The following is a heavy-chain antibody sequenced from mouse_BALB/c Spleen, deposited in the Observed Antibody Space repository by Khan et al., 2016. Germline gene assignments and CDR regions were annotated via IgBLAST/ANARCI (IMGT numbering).Heavy chain of an antibody. CDR1: GFTFNNFG. CDR3: ARLKDWGWPFTY. CDR2: ISSCSNTI. Sequence: EVELVESGGGLVQPGGSRKLSCAASGFTFNNFGMHWVRQAPEKGLEWVAYISSCSNTIYYADTVKGRFTISRDKPKNTLFLQMTSLRSEDTAMYYCARLKDWGWPFTYGGQGTRVTVSA. V-gene: IGHV5-17*02. J-gene: IGHJ3*01. D-gene: IGHD4-1*01.